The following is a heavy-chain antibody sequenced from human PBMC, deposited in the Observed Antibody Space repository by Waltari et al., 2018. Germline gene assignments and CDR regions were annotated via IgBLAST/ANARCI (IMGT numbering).Heavy chain of an antibody. CDR3: ARGGPKVDGDYDYYYGMDV. J-gene: IGHJ6*02. Sequence: QLQLQASGPGLVKPSETLSLTCTVSGGSISSSSYYWRWIRQPPGKGLEWIGSIYYSGSTYYNPSLKSRVTISVDTSKNQFSLKLSSVTAADTAVYYCARGGPKVDGDYDYYYGMDVWGQGTTVTVSS. V-gene: IGHV4-39*07. D-gene: IGHD4-17*01. CDR1: GGSISSSSYY. CDR2: IYYSGST.